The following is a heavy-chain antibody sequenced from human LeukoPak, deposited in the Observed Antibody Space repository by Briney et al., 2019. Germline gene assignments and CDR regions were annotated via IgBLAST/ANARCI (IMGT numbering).Heavy chain of an antibody. V-gene: IGHV3-23*01. CDR2: ISGSGGST. CDR3: AKDRPTYYYGSGSYYSGKYDWFDP. D-gene: IGHD3-10*01. Sequence: GGSLRLSCAASGFTFSSYAMSWVRQAPGKGLEWVSAISGSGGSTYYADSVKGRFTISRDNSKNTLYLQMNSLRAEDTAVYYCAKDRPTYYYGSGSYYSGKYDWFDPWGQGTLVTVSS. J-gene: IGHJ5*02. CDR1: GFTFSSYA.